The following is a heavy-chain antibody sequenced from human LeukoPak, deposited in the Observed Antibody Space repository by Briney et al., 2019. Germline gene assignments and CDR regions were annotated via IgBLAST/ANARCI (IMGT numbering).Heavy chain of an antibody. CDR3: ARDEDAF. V-gene: IGHV3-48*02. Sequence: KGLEWVSYISSDSSTIFYADSVKGRFTISRDNAKNSLYLQMNSLRDEDTAVYYCARDEDAFGGQGTLVTVSS. J-gene: IGHJ4*02. CDR2: ISSDSSTI.